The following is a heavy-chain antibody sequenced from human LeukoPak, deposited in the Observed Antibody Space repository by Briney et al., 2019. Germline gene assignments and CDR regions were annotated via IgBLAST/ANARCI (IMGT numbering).Heavy chain of an antibody. V-gene: IGHV4-4*07. D-gene: IGHD3-10*01. Sequence: SETLSLTSTFSGGSINNFYWSWIRQPAGKGLEWIGRIHASENTNYNPSLKSRVTMSVDMSKNQFSLKLSSVTAADTAVYYCARGSNYYGSGSAYYYYMDVWGKGTTVTVSS. J-gene: IGHJ6*03. CDR1: GGSINNFY. CDR2: IHASENT. CDR3: ARGSNYYGSGSAYYYYMDV.